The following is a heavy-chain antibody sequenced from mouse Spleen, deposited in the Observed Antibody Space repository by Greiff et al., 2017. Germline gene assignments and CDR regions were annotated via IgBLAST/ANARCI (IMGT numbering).Heavy chain of an antibody. J-gene: IGHJ3*01. V-gene: IGHV5-9-3*01. D-gene: IGHD2-3*01. CDR1: GFTFSSYA. Sequence: EVQLVESGGGLVKPGGSLKLSCAASGFTFSSYAMSWVRQTPEKRLEWVATISSGGSYTYYPDSVKGRFTISRDNAKNTLYLQMSSLRSEDTAMYYCASPDGYYEWFAYWGQGTLVTVSA. CDR2: ISSGGSYT. CDR3: ASPDGYYEWFAY.